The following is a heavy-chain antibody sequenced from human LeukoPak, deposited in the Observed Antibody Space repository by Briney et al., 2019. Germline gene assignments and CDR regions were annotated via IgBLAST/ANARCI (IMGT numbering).Heavy chain of an antibody. CDR1: GFTFSSYS. CDR3: IPANRGPSPLSDY. D-gene: IGHD2/OR15-2a*01. CDR2: ISSSSNI. Sequence: PGGSLRLSCAASGFTFSSYSMNWVRQAPGKGLEWVSCISSSSNIYYADSVKGRFTISRDNAKNSLYLQMNSLRAEDTAVYYCIPANRGPSPLSDYWGQGTLVTVSS. J-gene: IGHJ4*02. V-gene: IGHV3-21*01.